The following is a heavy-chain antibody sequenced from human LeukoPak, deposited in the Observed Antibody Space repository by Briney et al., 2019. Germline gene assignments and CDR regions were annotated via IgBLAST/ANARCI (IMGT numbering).Heavy chain of an antibody. CDR2: TYYSGST. V-gene: IGHV4-59*01. CDR3: ARDQGSGIWDTALVN. Sequence: PSETLSLTCAVSGGSISTYYWTWIRQPPGKGPEWIGYTYYSGSTNYNPSLKSRLTISVDTSKNQFSLKLSSVTAADTAVYYCARDQGSGIWDTALVNWGQGTLVTVSS. D-gene: IGHD5-18*01. CDR1: GGSISTYY. J-gene: IGHJ4*02.